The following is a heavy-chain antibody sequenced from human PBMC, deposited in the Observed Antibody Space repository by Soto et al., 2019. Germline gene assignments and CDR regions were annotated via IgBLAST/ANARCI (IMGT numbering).Heavy chain of an antibody. CDR2: IKEDGSQK. CDR3: ARHQVGYRVTDY. J-gene: IGHJ4*02. CDR1: VFSCSMYW. Sequence: EVQLVESVGGLVQPGGSLRLSCAASVFSCSMYWMSWVRQAPGKGLEWVANIKEDGSQKYYVDSVKGRFTISRDNAKNSLYLQMNSLRAEDTAVYYCARHQVGYRVTDYWGQGTLVTVSS. V-gene: IGHV3-7*01. D-gene: IGHD1-26*01.